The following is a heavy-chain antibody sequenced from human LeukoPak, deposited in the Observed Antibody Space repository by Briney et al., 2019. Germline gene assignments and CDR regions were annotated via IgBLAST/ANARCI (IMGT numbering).Heavy chain of an antibody. CDR1: GFTFSSYA. D-gene: IGHD3-3*01. V-gene: IGHV3-30-3*01. Sequence: GGSLRHSCAASGFTFSSYAMHWVRQAPGKGLEWVAVISYDGSNKYYADSVKGRFTISRDNSKNTLYLQMNSLRAEDTAVYYCAGPSRITIFGVVSSDYWGQGTLVTVSS. CDR3: AGPSRITIFGVVSSDY. J-gene: IGHJ4*02. CDR2: ISYDGSNK.